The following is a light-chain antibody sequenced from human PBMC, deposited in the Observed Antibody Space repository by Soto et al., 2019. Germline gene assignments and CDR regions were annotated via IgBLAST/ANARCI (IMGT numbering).Light chain of an antibody. Sequence: DIQMTQSPSTLSASVGDRVTITCRASQSISSWLAWYQQNPGKAPKLLIYDASSLESGGPSRFSGSGSGTEFTLTISSLQPDDFATYYCQQYNSYPWTFGQGTKVEIK. CDR1: QSISSW. V-gene: IGKV1-5*01. CDR3: QQYNSYPWT. CDR2: DAS. J-gene: IGKJ1*01.